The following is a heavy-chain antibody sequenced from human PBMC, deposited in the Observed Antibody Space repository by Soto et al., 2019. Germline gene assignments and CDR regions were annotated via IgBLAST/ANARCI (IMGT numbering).Heavy chain of an antibody. CDR2: FSYDGSNK. V-gene: IGHV3-30-3*01. CDR1: GFTFSNYA. J-gene: IGHJ4*02. CDR3: ARGTSIYCTSTNCPRFY. D-gene: IGHD2-2*01. Sequence: QVQLVESGGGVVQPGRSLRLSCAASGFTFSNYAMHWVRQAPGKGLEWVAVFSYDGSNKYYADSVKGRFTISRDNSKNRLYLQMNSLRAEDAAMYYCARGTSIYCTSTNCPRFYWGQGTLVTVSS.